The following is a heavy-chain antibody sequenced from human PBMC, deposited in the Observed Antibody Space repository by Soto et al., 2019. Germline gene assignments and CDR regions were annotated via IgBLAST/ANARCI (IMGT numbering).Heavy chain of an antibody. CDR3: AHLFWFVELAWFDP. J-gene: IGHJ5*02. D-gene: IGHD3-10*01. V-gene: IGHV2-5*02. Sequence: QITLKESGPALVKPTQTLTLTCTFSGFSLSTSGVGVGWIRQPPGKALEWLALIYWDDDKRYSPSLKSRLTIAQDTSKNHVVLTMTNMLPVDTAPYYCAHLFWFVELAWFDPRGRGSLVTVSS. CDR1: GFSLSTSGVG. CDR2: IYWDDDK.